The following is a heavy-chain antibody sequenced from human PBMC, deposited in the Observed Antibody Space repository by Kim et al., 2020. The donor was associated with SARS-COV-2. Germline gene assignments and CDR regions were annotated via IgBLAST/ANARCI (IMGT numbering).Heavy chain of an antibody. CDR1: GGSFSGYY. CDR3: ARKPWEPPNWFDP. Sequence: SETLSLTCAVYGGSFSGYYWSWIRQPPGKGLEWIGEINHSGSTNYNPSLKSRVTISVDTSKNQFSLKLSSVTAADTAVYYCARKPWEPPNWFDPWGQGTLVTVST. V-gene: IGHV4-34*01. J-gene: IGHJ5*02. CDR2: INHSGST. D-gene: IGHD1-26*01.